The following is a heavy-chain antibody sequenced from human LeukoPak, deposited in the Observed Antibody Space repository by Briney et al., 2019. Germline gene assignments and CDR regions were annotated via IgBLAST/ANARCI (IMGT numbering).Heavy chain of an antibody. D-gene: IGHD2-2*01. V-gene: IGHV1-8*01. Sequence: ASVSVSLTTSVYTFTSYDLNWLRQVQGQGPEGGGGMNPNSGETDNQQKFQGRVTITKNTDKSTVFMELSGLTYDDTAVYYCAKGTPGSFNAQWGPGTLVTVSS. CDR1: VYTFTSYD. J-gene: IGHJ4*02. CDR2: MNPNSGET. CDR3: AKGTPGSFNAQ.